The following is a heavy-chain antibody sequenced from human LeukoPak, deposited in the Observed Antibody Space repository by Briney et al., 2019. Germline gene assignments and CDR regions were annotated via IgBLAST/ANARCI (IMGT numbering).Heavy chain of an antibody. J-gene: IGHJ4*02. D-gene: IGHD6-13*01. CDR3: ARLDAYSSSGWYFDY. CDR1: GGSNSSSSYY. CDR2: IYYSGST. V-gene: IGHV4-39*01. Sequence: SETLPLTCTVSGGSNSSSSYYWGWIRPPPGKGREWIGSIYYSGSTYYNPSLKSRVTISVDTSKNQFSLMLSSVTAADTAVYYCARLDAYSSSGWYFDYWGQGTLVTVSS.